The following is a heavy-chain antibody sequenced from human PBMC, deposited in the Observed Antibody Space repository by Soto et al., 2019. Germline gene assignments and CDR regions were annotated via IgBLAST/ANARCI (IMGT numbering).Heavy chain of an antibody. V-gene: IGHV3-74*01. D-gene: IGHD6-6*01. CDR1: GFTFSDYW. Sequence: EVQLVESGGGLVQPGGSLRLSCAASGFTFSDYWMHWVRQAPGKGLVWVSRINTDGSSATYADSVKGRFTISRDNAKTTLYLQMNSLRAEDTAVYYCARDRRSSSSLVDCWGQGTLVTVSS. CDR3: ARDRRSSSSLVDC. J-gene: IGHJ4*02. CDR2: INTDGSSA.